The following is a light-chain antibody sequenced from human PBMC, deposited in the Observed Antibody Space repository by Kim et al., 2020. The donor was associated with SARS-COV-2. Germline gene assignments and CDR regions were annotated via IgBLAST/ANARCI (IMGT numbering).Light chain of an antibody. CDR3: GTWDTSLRTWV. J-gene: IGLJ3*02. V-gene: IGLV1-51*02. Sequence: QSVLTQPPSVSAAPGQRVTISCSGTTSNIGNNHVSWYQQVPGAAPKLLIYGRNERPSVNSDRFSCSKSGTSATLCITGLQTRDEASYYCGTWDTSLRTWVFGGGTKLTVL. CDR2: GRN. CDR1: TSNIGNNH.